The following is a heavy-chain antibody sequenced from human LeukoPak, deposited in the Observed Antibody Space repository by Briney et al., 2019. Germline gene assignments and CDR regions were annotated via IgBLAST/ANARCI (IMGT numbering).Heavy chain of an antibody. CDR3: ARHQRVLRFLEWLPREENYYGMDV. V-gene: IGHV4-59*08. Sequence: SETLSLTCTVSGGSISSYYWSWIRQPPGKGLEWIGYIYYSGSTNYNPSLKSRVTISVDTSKNLFSLKLSSVTAADTAVYYCARHQRVLRFLEWLPREENYYGMDVWGQGTTVTVSS. J-gene: IGHJ6*02. CDR2: IYYSGST. CDR1: GGSISSYY. D-gene: IGHD3-3*01.